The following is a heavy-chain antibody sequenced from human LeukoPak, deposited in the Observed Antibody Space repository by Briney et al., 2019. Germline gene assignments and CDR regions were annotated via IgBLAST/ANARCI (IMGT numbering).Heavy chain of an antibody. CDR2: ISGSGGST. J-gene: IGHJ4*02. Sequence: PGGSLRLSXAASGFTFSSYAMSWVRQAPGKGLEWVSAISGSGGSTHYADSVKGRFTISRDNSKNTLYLQMNSLRAEDTAVYYCARGLRYFDSPPDFWGQGTLVTVSS. V-gene: IGHV3-23*01. CDR1: GFTFSSYA. D-gene: IGHD3-9*01. CDR3: ARGLRYFDSPPDF.